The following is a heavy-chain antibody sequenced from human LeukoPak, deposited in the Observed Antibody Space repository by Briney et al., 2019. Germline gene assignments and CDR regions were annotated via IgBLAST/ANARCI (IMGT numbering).Heavy chain of an antibody. Sequence: SETLSLTCTVSGGSISSYYWSWIRQPPGKGLEWIGYIYYSGSTNYNPSLKSRVAISVDTSKNQFSLKLSSVTAADTAVYYCAREAYYYYGMDVWGQGTTVTVSS. CDR1: GGSISSYY. CDR3: AREAYYYYGMDV. V-gene: IGHV4-59*01. CDR2: IYYSGST. J-gene: IGHJ6*02.